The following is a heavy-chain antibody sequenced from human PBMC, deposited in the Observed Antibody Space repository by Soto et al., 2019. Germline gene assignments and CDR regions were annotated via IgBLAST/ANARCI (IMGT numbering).Heavy chain of an antibody. J-gene: IGHJ5*02. CDR3: ARLVVVAPVANA. CDR2: IFYTGTT. D-gene: IGHD2-2*01. CDR1: GCSISYNSYY. V-gene: IGHV4-39*02. Sequence: SETLSLPCSVSGCSISYNSYYWGWIRQPPGKGLEWVGGIFYTGTTYYSPSLKDRVTISVDTSKNSFSLNLTSVTAADTAVYFCARLVVVAPVANAWGQGTLVTVYS.